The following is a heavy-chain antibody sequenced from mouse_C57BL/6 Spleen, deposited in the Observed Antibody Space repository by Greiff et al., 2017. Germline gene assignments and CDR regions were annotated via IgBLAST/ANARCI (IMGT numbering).Heavy chain of an antibody. J-gene: IGHJ2*01. D-gene: IGHD2-2*01. CDR3: ARQRGYDDLYFDY. V-gene: IGHV5-12*01. CDR1: GFTFSDYY. CDR2: ISNGGGST. Sequence: EVQVVESGGGLVQPGGSLKLPCAASGFTFSDYYMYWVRQTPQKRLEWVAYISNGGGSTYSPDTVKGRFTISRDNAKNTLYLQLSRLKAEDTAMYYCARQRGYDDLYFDYRGQGTTLTVSS.